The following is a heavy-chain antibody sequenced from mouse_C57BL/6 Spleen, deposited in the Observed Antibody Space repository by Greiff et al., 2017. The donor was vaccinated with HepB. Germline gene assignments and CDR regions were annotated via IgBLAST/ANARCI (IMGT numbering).Heavy chain of an antibody. CDR3: ARGNGYDYGSSYYFDY. D-gene: IGHD1-1*01. Sequence: VKLQESGPELVRPGVSVKISCKGSGYTFTDYAMHWVKQSHAKSLEWIGVISTYYGDASYNQKFKDKATMTVDKSSSTAYMELARLTSEDSAVYYCARGNGYDYGSSYYFDYWGQGTTLTVSS. CDR2: ISTYYGDA. J-gene: IGHJ2*01. CDR1: GYTFTDYA. V-gene: IGHV1-67*01.